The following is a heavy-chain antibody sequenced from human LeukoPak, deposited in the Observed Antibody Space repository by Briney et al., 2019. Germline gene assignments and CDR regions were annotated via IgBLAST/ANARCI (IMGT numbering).Heavy chain of an antibody. V-gene: IGHV3-23*01. CDR1: GFTFSSYG. Sequence: PGGSLRLSCAASGFTFSSYGMSWVRQAPGKGLEWVSAISGSGGSTYYADSVKGRFTISRDNSKNTLYLQMNSLRAEDTAVYYCAKDQSSSSWGYYYYYYMDVWGKGTTVTVSS. CDR3: AKDQSSSSWGYYYYYYMDV. J-gene: IGHJ6*03. CDR2: ISGSGGST. D-gene: IGHD6-13*01.